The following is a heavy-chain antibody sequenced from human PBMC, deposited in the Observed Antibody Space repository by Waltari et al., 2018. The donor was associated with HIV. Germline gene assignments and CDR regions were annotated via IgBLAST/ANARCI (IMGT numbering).Heavy chain of an antibody. Sequence: EVQLVESGGGWVQPGGSLTPTCDAAGFSFTFSGVSWVRQAPGKGLEWVANINQAGTERHYVDSVRGRFTISRDNDKTSVFLQMNSLTVEDTAVYYCATTHGSGDYDNDFDYWGQGTLV. D-gene: IGHD3-10*01. CDR1: GFSFTFSG. CDR3: ATTHGSGDYDNDFDY. CDR2: INQAGTER. J-gene: IGHJ4*02. V-gene: IGHV3-7*01.